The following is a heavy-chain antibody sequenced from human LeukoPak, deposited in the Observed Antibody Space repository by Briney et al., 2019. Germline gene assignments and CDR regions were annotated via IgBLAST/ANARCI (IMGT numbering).Heavy chain of an antibody. CDR3: ARHGTDYYGSALNWFDP. CDR2: IYTSGST. D-gene: IGHD3-10*01. Sequence: SETLSLTCTVSGGSISSYYWSWIRQPAGKGLEWIGRIYTSGSTNYNPSLKSRVTMSVDTSKNQFSLKLSSVTAADTAVYYCARHGTDYYGSALNWFDPWGQGTLVTVSS. V-gene: IGHV4-4*07. CDR1: GGSISSYY. J-gene: IGHJ5*02.